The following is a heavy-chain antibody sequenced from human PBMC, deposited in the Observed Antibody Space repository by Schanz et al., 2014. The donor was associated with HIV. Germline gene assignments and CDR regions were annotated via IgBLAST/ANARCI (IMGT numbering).Heavy chain of an antibody. J-gene: IGHJ5*02. D-gene: IGHD3-3*01. CDR1: GGTIRNLG. Sequence: QVQLVQSGAEVKKSGSSVKVSCKASGGTIRNLGITWVRQAPGQGLEWMGVINIMLGKTNYAQKFQGRVSMTADQSTSTAYMEVSSLRSDDTAVYYCARDLGGDFWSAQGGLDPWGQGTLVIVSS. V-gene: IGHV1-69*01. CDR2: INIMLGKT. CDR3: ARDLGGDFWSAQGGLDP.